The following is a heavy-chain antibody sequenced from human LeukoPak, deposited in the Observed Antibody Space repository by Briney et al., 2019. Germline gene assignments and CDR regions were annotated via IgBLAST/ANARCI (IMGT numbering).Heavy chain of an antibody. D-gene: IGHD2-2*01. CDR1: GFTFSDYW. Sequence: GGSLRLSCAASGFTFSDYWMHWVRQTPEKGLVWVSRINSDGSSTIYADSVKGRFTISRDNAQNTLYLQMNSLRAEDTAVYYCAGNLYTRFGDCWGQGALVTVSS. CDR2: INSDGSST. CDR3: AGNLYTRFGDC. J-gene: IGHJ4*02. V-gene: IGHV3-74*01.